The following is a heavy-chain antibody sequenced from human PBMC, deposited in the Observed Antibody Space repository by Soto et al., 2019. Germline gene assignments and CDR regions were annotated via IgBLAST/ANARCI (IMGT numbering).Heavy chain of an antibody. V-gene: IGHV1-46*01. Sequence: ASVKVSCKASGYTFTSYYMHWVRQAPGQGLEWMGIINPSGGSTSYAQKFQGRVTMTRDTSTSTVYMELSSLRSEDTAVYYCASVRITIFEHYYYYGMDVRGQGTTVTVSS. CDR2: INPSGGST. CDR3: ASVRITIFEHYYYYGMDV. CDR1: GYTFTSYY. J-gene: IGHJ6*02. D-gene: IGHD3-3*01.